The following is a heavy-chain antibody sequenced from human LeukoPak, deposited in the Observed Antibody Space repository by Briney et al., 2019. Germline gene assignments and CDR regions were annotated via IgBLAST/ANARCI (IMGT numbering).Heavy chain of an antibody. CDR1: RGSVSSSTYY. Sequence: SETLSLTCTVSRGSVSSSTYYWSWVRQPPGKGLEWIASIYYTGSTYYSPSLKSRVTISLDMSKNEFFLTMTSVTAAETAVYFCTAEKNGSPHYWGQGTLVTVSS. D-gene: IGHD2-8*01. CDR3: TAEKNGSPHY. CDR2: IYYTGST. J-gene: IGHJ4*02. V-gene: IGHV4-39*07.